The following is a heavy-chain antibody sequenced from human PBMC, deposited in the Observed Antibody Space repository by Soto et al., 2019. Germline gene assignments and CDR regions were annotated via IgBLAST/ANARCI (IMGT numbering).Heavy chain of an antibody. Sequence: QVQLVQSGAEVKKPGASVKVSCKAFGYTFTSYGIAWVRQAPGQGLEWMGWISTYSDNTNYAQTLQGRVTMTTDTSTSTASMELRSLTSDDTAVYYCVRGYSGSYNFDYWGQGTLVTVSS. CDR1: GYTFTSYG. CDR3: VRGYSGSYNFDY. CDR2: ISTYSDNT. D-gene: IGHD1-26*01. V-gene: IGHV1-18*04. J-gene: IGHJ4*02.